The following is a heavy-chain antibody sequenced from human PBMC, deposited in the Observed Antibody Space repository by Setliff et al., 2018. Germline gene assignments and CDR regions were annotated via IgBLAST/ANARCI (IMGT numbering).Heavy chain of an antibody. V-gene: IGHV4-61*09. CDR2: IYTSGST. Sequence: PLSLTCTVSGGSISSGSYYWSWIRQPAGKGLEWIGHIYTSGSTNYNPSLKSRVTISVDTSKNQFSLKLSSVTAADTAVYYCAREQSNYDFWSGYYGSYYYYMDVWGKGTTVTVSS. CDR3: AREQSNYDFWSGYYGSYYYYMDV. J-gene: IGHJ6*03. D-gene: IGHD3-3*01. CDR1: GGSISSGSYY.